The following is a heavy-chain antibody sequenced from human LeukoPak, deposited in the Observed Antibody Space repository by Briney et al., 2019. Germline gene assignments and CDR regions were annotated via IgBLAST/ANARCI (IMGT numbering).Heavy chain of an antibody. CDR1: GGSFSGYY. J-gene: IGHJ4*02. V-gene: IGHV4-34*01. Sequence: PSETLSLTCAVYGGSFSGYYWSWIRQPPGKGLEWIGEINHSGGTNYNPSLKSRVTISVDTSKNQFSLKLSSVTAADTAVYYCARVAGSYYDEYYFDYWGQGTLVTVSS. CDR3: ARVAGSYYDEYYFDY. CDR2: INHSGGT. D-gene: IGHD3-10*01.